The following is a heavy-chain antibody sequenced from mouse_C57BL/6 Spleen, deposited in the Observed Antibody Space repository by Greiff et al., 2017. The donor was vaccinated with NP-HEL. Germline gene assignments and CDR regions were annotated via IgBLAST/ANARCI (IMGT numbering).Heavy chain of an antibody. CDR2: IDPETGGT. CDR1: GYTFTDYE. Sequence: VQLQQSGAELVRPGASVTLSCKASGYTFTDYEMHWVKQTPVHGLEWIGAIDPETGGTAYNQKFKGKAILTAAKSSSTAYMELRSLTSEDSAVYYCTTGNRGYFDVWGTGTTVTVSS. V-gene: IGHV1-15*01. D-gene: IGHD2-1*01. J-gene: IGHJ1*03. CDR3: TTGNRGYFDV.